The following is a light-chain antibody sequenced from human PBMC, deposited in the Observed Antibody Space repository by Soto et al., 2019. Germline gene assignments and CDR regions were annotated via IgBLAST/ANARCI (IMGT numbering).Light chain of an antibody. CDR1: QSISSW. Sequence: DIQMTQSPSTLSASVGDRVTITCRASQSISSWLAWYQQKPGKAPKLLIYKASSLESGVPSRFSGSGSGTEFTLTISSLQPDDFATYYRQQYNSYPVTFGQWTKVEIK. CDR2: KAS. CDR3: QQYNSYPVT. J-gene: IGKJ1*01. V-gene: IGKV1-5*03.